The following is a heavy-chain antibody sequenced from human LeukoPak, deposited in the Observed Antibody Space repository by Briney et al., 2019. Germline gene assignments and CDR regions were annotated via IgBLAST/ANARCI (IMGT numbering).Heavy chain of an antibody. CDR3: ADPPSDF. J-gene: IGHJ4*02. Sequence: GGSLRLSCATSGFNFNTKWMTWVRQAPGKGLEWVANINQDGSEKYHGDSVKGRFIISRDNAKRSLFLEMSSLRAEDTAVYYYADPPSDFWGQGTLVAVSS. CDR2: INQDGSEK. V-gene: IGHV3-7*01. CDR1: GFNFNTKW.